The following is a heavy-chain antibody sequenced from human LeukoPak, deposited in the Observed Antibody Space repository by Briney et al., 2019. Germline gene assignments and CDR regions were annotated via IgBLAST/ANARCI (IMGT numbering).Heavy chain of an antibody. CDR1: GYSINNYY. D-gene: IGHD3-22*01. V-gene: IGHV4-59*08. CDR2: IYYSGNT. CDR3: ARAELLPPHYYYYDMDV. J-gene: IGHJ6*02. Sequence: PSETLSLTCTVSGYSINNYYWSLIRQPPGKGLEWIAYIYYSGNTNYNPSLKSRVTISIETAKNQFSLKLNSVTAADTAVYYCARAELLPPHYYYYDMDVGGQGTTVTVSS.